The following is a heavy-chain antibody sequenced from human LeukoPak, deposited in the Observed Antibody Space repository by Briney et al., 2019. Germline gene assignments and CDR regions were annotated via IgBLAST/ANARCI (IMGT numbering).Heavy chain of an antibody. CDR1: GFTFSSYC. CDR3: ARDGGYSYGSFDY. CDR2: ISSSSRYI. D-gene: IGHD5-18*01. J-gene: IGHJ4*02. V-gene: IGHV3-21*01. Sequence: GGSLRLSCAVSGFTFSSYCMNWVRQAPGKGLEWVSSISSSSRYIDYADSVKGRFTISRDNAKNSLYLQMTSLSAEDTSVYYCARDGGYSYGSFDYWGQGTLVTVSS.